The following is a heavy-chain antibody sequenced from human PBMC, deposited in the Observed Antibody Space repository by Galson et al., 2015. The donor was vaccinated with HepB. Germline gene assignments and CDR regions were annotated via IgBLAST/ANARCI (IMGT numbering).Heavy chain of an antibody. V-gene: IGHV3-7*03. Sequence: SLRLSCAASGFTFSSYWMSWVRQAPGKGLEWVADIKQDGSDKYYVDSVKGRFPISRDTVKNSLFLQMNSLRAEDTAVYYCAGDNIVPTTSGCGFDHWGQGTLVAVAS. CDR2: IKQDGSDK. CDR3: AGDNIVPTTSGCGFDH. J-gene: IGHJ4*02. D-gene: IGHD5-12*01. CDR1: GFTFSSYW.